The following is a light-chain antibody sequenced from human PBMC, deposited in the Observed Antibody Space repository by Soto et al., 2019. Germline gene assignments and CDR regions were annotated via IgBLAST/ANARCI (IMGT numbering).Light chain of an antibody. CDR3: QQDYSHPST. V-gene: IGKV1-6*01. Sequence: AIQMTQSPSSLSASVGDRVTITCRASQDIRNDLAWYQHNPGKAPKLLIYAASYLQGGVPSRFRGAGSGTDFTLTIDNLQPNDFATYFCQQDYSHPSTFGGGTQVEVK. CDR2: AAS. J-gene: IGKJ4*01. CDR1: QDIRND.